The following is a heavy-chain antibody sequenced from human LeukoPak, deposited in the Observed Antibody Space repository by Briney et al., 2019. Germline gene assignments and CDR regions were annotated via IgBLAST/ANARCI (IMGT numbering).Heavy chain of an antibody. Sequence: GRSLRLSCAASGFTFSAYGMHWVRQAPGKGLEWVAIIWYDGTNKYYTDSVKGRFAISRDNSKNTLYLQMNSLRAEDTAVYYCAKKAGNDYGDQNWFDPWGQGTLVTVSS. V-gene: IGHV3-33*06. J-gene: IGHJ5*02. CDR1: GFTFSAYG. CDR2: IWYDGTNK. D-gene: IGHD4-17*01. CDR3: AKKAGNDYGDQNWFDP.